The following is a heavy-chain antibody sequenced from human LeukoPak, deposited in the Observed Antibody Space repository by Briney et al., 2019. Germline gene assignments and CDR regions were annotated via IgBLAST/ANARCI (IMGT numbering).Heavy chain of an antibody. CDR1: GFTFDDYA. D-gene: IGHD3-22*01. V-gene: IGHV3-7*01. CDR3: AKYFYDGSGTHYFDY. Sequence: PGGSLRLSCAASGFTFDDYAMHWVRQAPGKGLEWVGNIKPDGSEKYYVDSLKGRFIISRDNAKNSLYLQMNSLRAEDVAVYYCAKYFYDGSGTHYFDYWGQGTPVTVSS. CDR2: IKPDGSEK. J-gene: IGHJ4*02.